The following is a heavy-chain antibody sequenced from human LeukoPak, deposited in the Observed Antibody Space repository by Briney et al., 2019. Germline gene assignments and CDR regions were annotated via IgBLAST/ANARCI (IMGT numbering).Heavy chain of an antibody. V-gene: IGHV3-23*01. CDR2: ISGSGGRT. CDR1: GFTFSSYA. Sequence: GGSLRLSCASSGFTFSSYAMSWVRQAPGKGLEWVSGISGSGGRTYYAESVKGRITISRDNSKNTLYMQVESLRAEDTAVYYCAKDRGTMYPAYGMDVWGQGTTVTVSS. D-gene: IGHD3-10*01. CDR3: AKDRGTMYPAYGMDV. J-gene: IGHJ6*02.